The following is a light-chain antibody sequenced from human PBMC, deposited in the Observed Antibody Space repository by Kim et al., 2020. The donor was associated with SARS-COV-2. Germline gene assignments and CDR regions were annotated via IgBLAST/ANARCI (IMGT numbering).Light chain of an antibody. CDR1: SSNIGAGYD. CDR2: GNS. V-gene: IGLV1-40*01. CDR3: QSYDSRLSGSV. J-gene: IGLJ3*02. Sequence: QRVTISCTGSSSNIGAGYDVNWYQQLPGTAPKLLIYGNSNRPSGVPDRFSGSKSGTSASLAITGLQAEDEADYYCQSYDSRLSGSVFGGGTKLTVL.